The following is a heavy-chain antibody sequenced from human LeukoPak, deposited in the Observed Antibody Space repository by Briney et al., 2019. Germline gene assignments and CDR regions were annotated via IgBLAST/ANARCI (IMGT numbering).Heavy chain of an antibody. Sequence: PSETLSLTCTVSGGSISSSNYYWAWIRQPPGKGLELIGNIYYSGSTYYNPSLKSRVTMSVDTSKNQFSLKPKSVTAADTAVFYCARFLYCSTTSCYLSFDYWGQGTLVIVSS. CDR3: ARFLYCSTTSCYLSFDY. V-gene: IGHV4-39*01. CDR1: GGSISSSNYY. J-gene: IGHJ4*02. CDR2: IYYSGST. D-gene: IGHD2-2*01.